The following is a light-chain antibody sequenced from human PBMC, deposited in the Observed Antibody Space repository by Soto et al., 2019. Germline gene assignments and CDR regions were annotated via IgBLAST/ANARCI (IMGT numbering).Light chain of an antibody. CDR2: DAS. CDR3: QQYNDWLRT. CDR1: QTVSSN. Sequence: EIVMTQSAATLSVSPGERATLSCRASQTVSSNLAWYQQKPGQAPRLLIYDASTRATGIPARFSGSGSGTQFTLTISSLQSEDFAVYYCQQYNDWLRTFGQGTKVDIK. V-gene: IGKV3-15*01. J-gene: IGKJ1*01.